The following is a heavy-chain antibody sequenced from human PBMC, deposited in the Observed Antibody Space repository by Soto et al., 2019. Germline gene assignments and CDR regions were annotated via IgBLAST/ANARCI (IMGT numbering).Heavy chain of an antibody. CDR3: ARVRGLGGSGGAFDI. CDR2: IIPILGIA. V-gene: IGHV1-69*02. Sequence: EASVKVSCKASGGTFSSYTISWVRQAPGQGLEWMGRIIPILGIANYAQKFQGRVTITADKSTSTAYMELSSLRSEDTAVYYCARVRGLGGSGGAFDIWGQGTMVTVSS. CDR1: GGTFSSYT. J-gene: IGHJ3*02. D-gene: IGHD3-10*01.